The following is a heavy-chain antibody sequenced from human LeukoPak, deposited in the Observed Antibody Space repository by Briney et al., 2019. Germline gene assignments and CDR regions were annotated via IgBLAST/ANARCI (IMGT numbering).Heavy chain of an antibody. CDR3: ASASYSGDYYCYYMDV. J-gene: IGHJ6*03. Sequence: ASVKVSCKASGYTFTSYDINWVRQATGQGLEWMGWMNPNSGNTGYAQKFQGRVTITRNTSISTAYMELSSLRSEDTAVYYCASASYSGDYYCYYMDVWGKGTTVTVSS. CDR1: GYTFTSYD. CDR2: MNPNSGNT. V-gene: IGHV1-8*03. D-gene: IGHD2-21*01.